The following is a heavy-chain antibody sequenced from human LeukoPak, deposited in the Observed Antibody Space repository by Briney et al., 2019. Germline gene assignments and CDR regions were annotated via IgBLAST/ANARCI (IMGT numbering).Heavy chain of an antibody. Sequence: GGSLRLSCATSGFIFSSYGMIWARQAPGKGLEWISYISSSNPIYYADSVKGRFTISRDNAKNSLYLQLSSLRAEDTAVYYCARDPGMMRAAACGDYWGQGTLVIVSS. J-gene: IGHJ4*02. V-gene: IGHV3-48*01. CDR1: GFIFSSYG. CDR3: ARDPGMMRAAACGDY. D-gene: IGHD6-13*01. CDR2: ISSSNPI.